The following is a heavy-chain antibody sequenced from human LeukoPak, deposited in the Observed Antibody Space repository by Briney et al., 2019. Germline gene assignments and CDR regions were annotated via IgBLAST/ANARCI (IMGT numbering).Heavy chain of an antibody. Sequence: GGSLRLSCAASGFTSSFNSMHWVRQGPGKGLVWVSRIKRDGSGTTYADSVKGRVTISRDNAKNTLYLQMNSLRAEDTAVYYCARSNGFGIDVWGQGTTVTVSS. D-gene: IGHD2-8*01. CDR3: ARSNGFGIDV. CDR1: GFTSSFNS. V-gene: IGHV3-74*01. J-gene: IGHJ6*02. CDR2: IKRDGSGT.